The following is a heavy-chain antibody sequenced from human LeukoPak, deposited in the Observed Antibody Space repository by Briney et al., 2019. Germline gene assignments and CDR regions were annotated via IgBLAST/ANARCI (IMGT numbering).Heavy chain of an antibody. D-gene: IGHD3-10*01. Sequence: SETLSLACTVSDGSISSYYWGWIRQPAGKGLEWIGRIYTSGSTNYNPSLKSRVTMSVDTSKNQFSLKLSSVTAADTAVYYCARDSGSGSSDYWGQGTLVTVSS. CDR1: DGSISSYY. J-gene: IGHJ4*02. CDR3: ARDSGSGSSDY. V-gene: IGHV4-4*07. CDR2: IYTSGST.